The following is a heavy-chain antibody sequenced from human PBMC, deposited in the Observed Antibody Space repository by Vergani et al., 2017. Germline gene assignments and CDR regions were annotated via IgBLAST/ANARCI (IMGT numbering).Heavy chain of an antibody. CDR3: ARDLVGATQHFDY. V-gene: IGHV4-39*07. D-gene: IGHD1-26*01. CDR2: IYHSGST. Sequence: QLQLQESGPGLVKPSETLSLTCTVSGGSISSSSYYWGWIRQPPGKGLEWIGEIYHSGSTNYNPSLKSRVTISVDKSKNQFSLKLSSVTAADTAVYYCARDLVGATQHFDYWGQGTLVTVSS. J-gene: IGHJ4*02. CDR1: GGSISSSSYY.